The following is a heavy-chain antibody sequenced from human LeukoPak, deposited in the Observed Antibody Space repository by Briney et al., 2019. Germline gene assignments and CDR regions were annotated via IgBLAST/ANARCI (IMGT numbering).Heavy chain of an antibody. CDR3: ARENYGDYGGLGY. J-gene: IGHJ4*02. CDR2: ISSSGSTI. Sequence: GGSLRLSCAASGFTFSSYEMNWVRQAPGKGLEWVSYISSSGSTIYYADSVKGRFTISRDNAKNSLYLQMNSLRAEDTAVYYCARENYGDYGGLGYWGQGTLVTVSS. CDR1: GFTFSSYE. V-gene: IGHV3-48*03. D-gene: IGHD4-17*01.